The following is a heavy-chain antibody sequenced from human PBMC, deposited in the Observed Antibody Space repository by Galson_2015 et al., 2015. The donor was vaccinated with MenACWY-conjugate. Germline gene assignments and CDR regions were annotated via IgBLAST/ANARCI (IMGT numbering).Heavy chain of an antibody. CDR2: INPGGSST. CDR1: GFTFSKYW. D-gene: IGHD1-26*01. CDR3: AKTRGASFYFDS. V-gene: IGHV3-74*01. J-gene: IGHJ4*02. Sequence: SLRLSCAASGFTFSKYWMTWVRHAPGKGLVWVSRINPGGSSTTYADSVKDRFTISRDNAKNTLYLQMNSLRPEDTAVLYCAKTRGASFYFDSWGQGTLVTVSS.